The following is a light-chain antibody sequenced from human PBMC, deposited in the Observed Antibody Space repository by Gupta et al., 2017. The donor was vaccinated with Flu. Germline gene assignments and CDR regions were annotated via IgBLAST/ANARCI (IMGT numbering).Light chain of an antibody. Sequence: DIVMTQSSLSLPVTPGEPASISCRSSQSLLHSNGYNYLDWYLQKPGQSPQLLIYLGSNRASGVPDRFSGSGSGTDFTLKISRVEAEDVGVYYCMQALQTPWTFGQRTKVEIK. V-gene: IGKV2-28*01. CDR3: MQALQTPWT. CDR2: LGS. CDR1: QSLLHSNGYNY. J-gene: IGKJ1*01.